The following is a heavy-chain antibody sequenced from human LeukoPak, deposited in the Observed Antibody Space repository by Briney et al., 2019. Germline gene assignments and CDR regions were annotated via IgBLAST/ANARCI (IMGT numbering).Heavy chain of an antibody. CDR1: GYTFTGYY. CDR3: ARGRRATVVIPDFYFDY. CDR2: INPNSGGT. J-gene: IGHJ4*02. D-gene: IGHD4-23*01. Sequence: ASVKVSCKASGYTFTGYYMHWVRQAPGQGLEWMGWINPNSGGTNYAQNFQDRVTMTRDTSISTAYMDLSRLRSDDTAVYYCARGRRATVVIPDFYFDYWGQGTLVTVSS. V-gene: IGHV1-2*02.